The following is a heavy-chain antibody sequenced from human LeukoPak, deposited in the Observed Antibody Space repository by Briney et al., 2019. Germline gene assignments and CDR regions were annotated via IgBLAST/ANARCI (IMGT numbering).Heavy chain of an antibody. V-gene: IGHV3-49*04. Sequence: PGRSLRLSCTASGFTFGDYAMSWVRQAPGKGLEWVGFIRSKAYGGTTEYAAPVKGRFTISRDDSKNTLYLQMNSLKTEDTAVYYCTTGNLHNWGQGTLVTVSS. CDR1: GFTFGDYA. CDR3: TTGNLHN. CDR2: IRSKAYGGTT. J-gene: IGHJ4*02. D-gene: IGHD4-11*01.